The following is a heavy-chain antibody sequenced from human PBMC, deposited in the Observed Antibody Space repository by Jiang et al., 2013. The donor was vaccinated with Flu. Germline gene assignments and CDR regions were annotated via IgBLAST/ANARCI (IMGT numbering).Heavy chain of an antibody. V-gene: IGHV3-11*01. CDR2: ISSSGSTI. CDR3: ARVDRVVTLFDY. D-gene: IGHD4-23*01. Sequence: VSYISSSGSTIYYADSVKGRFTISRDNAKNSLYLQMNSLRAEDTAVYYCARVDRVVTLFDYWGQGTLVTVSS. J-gene: IGHJ4*02.